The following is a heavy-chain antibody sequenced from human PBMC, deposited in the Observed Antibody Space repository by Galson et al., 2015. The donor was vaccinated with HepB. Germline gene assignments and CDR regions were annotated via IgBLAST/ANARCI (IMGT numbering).Heavy chain of an antibody. V-gene: IGHV1-3*01. CDR3: ARSYYDYIWGSYRYSLDY. CDR1: GYTFTSYG. D-gene: IGHD3-16*02. J-gene: IGHJ4*02. Sequence: QSGAEVKKPGESLRISCKASGYTFTSYGISWVRQAPGQRLEWMGWINAGNGNTKYSQKFQGRVTITRDTSASTAYMELSSLRSEDTALYYCARSYYDYIWGSYRYSLDYWGQGTLVTVSS. CDR2: INAGNGNT.